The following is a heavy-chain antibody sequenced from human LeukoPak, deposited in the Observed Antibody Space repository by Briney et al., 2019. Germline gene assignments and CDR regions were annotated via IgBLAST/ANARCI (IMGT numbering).Heavy chain of an antibody. D-gene: IGHD3-22*01. CDR1: GFTFSNYD. CDR2: IKHDGTKV. Sequence: GGSLRLSCSASGFTFSNYDMNWIRQAPGKGLEWVSNIKHDGTKVYDVDSVKGRFTISTDNAKNSLYLQMNSLRADDTAVYYCARERRGYYGDFDYWGQGSLVPLSS. CDR3: ARERRGYYGDFDY. V-gene: IGHV3-7*03. J-gene: IGHJ4*02.